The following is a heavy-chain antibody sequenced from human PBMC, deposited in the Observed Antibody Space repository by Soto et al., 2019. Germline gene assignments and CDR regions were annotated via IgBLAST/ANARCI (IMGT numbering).Heavy chain of an antibody. CDR1: GFTFSSYA. CDR2: ISGSGGST. J-gene: IGHJ3*02. D-gene: IGHD3-3*01. CDR3: AKDLNYDFWSGYIDNDAFDI. V-gene: IGHV3-23*01. Sequence: GGSLRLSCAASGFTFSSYAMSWVRRAPGKGLEWVSAISGSGGSTYYADSVKGRFTISRDNSKNTLYLQMNSLRAEDTAVYYCAKDLNYDFWSGYIDNDAFDIWGQGTMVTVSS.